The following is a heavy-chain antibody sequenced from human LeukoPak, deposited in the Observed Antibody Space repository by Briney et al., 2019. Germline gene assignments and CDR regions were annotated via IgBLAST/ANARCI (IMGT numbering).Heavy chain of an antibody. J-gene: IGHJ4*02. V-gene: IGHV4-39*07. CDR2: IYYSGST. CDR3: ARGSKAAPGTFDY. CDR1: GGSISGSSYY. D-gene: IGHD6-13*01. Sequence: TPSETLSLTCTVSGGSISGSSYYWGWIRQPPGKGLEWIGSIYYSGSTYYNPSLKSRVAISVDTSKNQFSLKLSSVTAADTAVYYCARGSKAAPGTFDYWGQGTLATVSS.